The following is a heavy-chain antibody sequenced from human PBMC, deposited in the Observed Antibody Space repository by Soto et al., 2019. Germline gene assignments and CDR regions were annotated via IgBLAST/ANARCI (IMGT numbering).Heavy chain of an antibody. V-gene: IGHV3-30*18. Sequence: QVQLVESGGGVVQPGRSLRLSCVASGFTFSSYGMHWVRQAPGKGRERVAIISYDGSNTYYADSVKGRFTISRDNSKNTMYLQMNSLRAEDTSVYYCAKEGGLSGSYYISSSYYFDYWGQGTLVTVSS. CDR2: ISYDGSNT. D-gene: IGHD1-26*01. CDR1: GFTFSSYG. J-gene: IGHJ4*02. CDR3: AKEGGLSGSYYISSSYYFDY.